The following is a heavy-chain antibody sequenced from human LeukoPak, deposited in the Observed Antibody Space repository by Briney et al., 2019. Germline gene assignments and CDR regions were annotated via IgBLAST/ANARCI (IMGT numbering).Heavy chain of an antibody. CDR3: ARSNAGSSLGCSYGPSYYYYGMDV. J-gene: IGHJ6*02. CDR1: GYTFTSYA. D-gene: IGHD5-18*01. V-gene: IGHV1-3*01. Sequence: ASVKVSCKASGYTFTSYAMHWVRQAPGQRLEWMGWINAGNGNTKYSQKFQGRVTITRDTSASTAYMELSSLRSEDTAVYYCARSNAGSSLGCSYGPSYYYYGMDVWGQGTTVTVSS. CDR2: INAGNGNT.